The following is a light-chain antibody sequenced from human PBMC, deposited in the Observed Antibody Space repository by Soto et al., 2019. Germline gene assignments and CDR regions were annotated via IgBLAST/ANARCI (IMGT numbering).Light chain of an antibody. CDR3: CSYAGSSTWV. CDR1: SSDVGSYNL. V-gene: IGLV2-23*01. Sequence: QSVLTQPASVSGSPGQSITISCTGTSSDVGSYNLVSWYQQHPGKAPKLMIYEGSKRPSGVSNRFSGSKSGNTASLTISGFQAEDEADYYCCSYAGSSTWVFGGGTKVTVL. CDR2: EGS. J-gene: IGLJ2*01.